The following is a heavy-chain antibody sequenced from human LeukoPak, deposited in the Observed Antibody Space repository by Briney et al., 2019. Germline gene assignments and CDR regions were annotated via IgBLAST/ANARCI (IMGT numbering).Heavy chain of an antibody. V-gene: IGHV4-59*08. D-gene: IGHD6-19*01. J-gene: IGHJ4*02. CDR1: SDSISSSY. Sequence: PSETQSLTCTVSSDSISSSYWSWIRQPPGKGLEWIGYISHGGTTSYNPSLQSRVTISVDTSKNQFSLKVSSVNAADTAVYYCARRLASSGWYRDDTWGQGTLVTVSS. CDR3: ARRLASSGWYRDDT. CDR2: ISHGGTT.